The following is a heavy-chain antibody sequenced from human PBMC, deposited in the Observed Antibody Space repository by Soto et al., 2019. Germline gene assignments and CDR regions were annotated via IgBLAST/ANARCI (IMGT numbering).Heavy chain of an antibody. J-gene: IGHJ6*02. Sequence: GGSLRLSCAASGFTFSSYAMSWVRQAPGKGLEWVSAISGSGGSTYYADSVKGRFTISRDNSKNTLYLQMNSLRAEDTAVYYCAKGHCTNGVCYTNYYYGMDVWGQGTTVTVSS. V-gene: IGHV3-23*01. CDR1: GFTFSSYA. D-gene: IGHD2-8*01. CDR3: AKGHCTNGVCYTNYYYGMDV. CDR2: ISGSGGST.